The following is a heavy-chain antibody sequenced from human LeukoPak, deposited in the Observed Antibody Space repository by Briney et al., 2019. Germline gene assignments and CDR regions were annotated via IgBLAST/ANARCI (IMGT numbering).Heavy chain of an antibody. CDR3: ARAGDYGQGYFDY. CDR1: GYTFTGYY. D-gene: IGHD4-17*01. CDR2: INPNSGGT. V-gene: IGHV1-2*02. J-gene: IGHJ4*02. Sequence: ASVKVSCKASGYTFTGYYMHWVRQAPGQGLEWMGWINPNSGGTYYAQKFQGRVTMTRDTSISTAYMELSRLRSDDTAVYYCARAGDYGQGYFDYWGQGTLVTVSS.